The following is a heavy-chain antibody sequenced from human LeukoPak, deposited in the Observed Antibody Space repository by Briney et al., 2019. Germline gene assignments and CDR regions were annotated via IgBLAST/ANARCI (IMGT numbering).Heavy chain of an antibody. CDR1: GGSISSSNW. Sequence: PSGTLSLTCAVSGGSISSSNWWSWVRQPPGKGLEWIGEIYHSGSTYYNPSLKSRVTISVDTSKNQFSLKLSSVTAADTAVYYCARDRSGINDYWGQGTLVTVSS. J-gene: IGHJ4*02. CDR2: IYHSGST. D-gene: IGHD3-10*01. V-gene: IGHV4-4*02. CDR3: ARDRSGINDY.